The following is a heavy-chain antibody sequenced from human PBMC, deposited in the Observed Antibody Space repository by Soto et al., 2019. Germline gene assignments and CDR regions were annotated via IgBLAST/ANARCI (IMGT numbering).Heavy chain of an antibody. D-gene: IGHD3-22*01. Sequence: XGSLILSCAASGFSCSKFAMHWVRQAPGKGLECVAVIWFDGSKRDYADSVKGRFTGSRDNSENTLSLQMNNLRAEDTGVYYCAREGDSSGYPVYFDSWGQGTVVTVSS. CDR1: GFSCSKFA. CDR2: IWFDGSKR. J-gene: IGHJ4*02. V-gene: IGHV3-33*01. CDR3: AREGDSSGYPVYFDS.